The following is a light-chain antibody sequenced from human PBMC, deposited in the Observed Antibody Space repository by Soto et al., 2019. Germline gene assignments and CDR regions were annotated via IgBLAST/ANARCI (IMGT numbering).Light chain of an antibody. J-gene: IGKJ5*01. CDR3: QQSYMDPIT. CDR1: QRISTY. Sequence: DIQMTQSPSSLSASVGNRVTITCRASQRISTYLNWYQKKPGKAPNLLIYDASRLQSGVPSRFGGSGGGTDFTLSISSVQPEDFATYFCQQSYMDPITFGQGTQLEI. CDR2: DAS. V-gene: IGKV1-39*01.